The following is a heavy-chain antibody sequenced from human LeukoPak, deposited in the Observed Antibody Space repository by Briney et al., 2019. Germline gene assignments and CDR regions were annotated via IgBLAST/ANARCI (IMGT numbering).Heavy chain of an antibody. CDR3: ARDWYSSSWYWFDP. V-gene: IGHV4-34*01. D-gene: IGHD6-13*01. J-gene: IGHJ5*02. Sequence: SETLSLTCAVYGGSFSGYYWSWIRQPPGKGLEWIGEINHSGSTNCNPSLKSRVTISVDTSKNQFSLKLSSVTAADTAVYYCARDWYSSSWYWFDPWGQGTLVTVSS. CDR1: GGSFSGYY. CDR2: INHSGST.